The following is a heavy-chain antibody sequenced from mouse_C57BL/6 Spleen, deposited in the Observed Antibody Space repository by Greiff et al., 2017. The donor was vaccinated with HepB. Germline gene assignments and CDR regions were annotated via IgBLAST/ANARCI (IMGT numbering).Heavy chain of an antibody. J-gene: IGHJ4*01. V-gene: IGHV1-53*01. CDR2: INPSNGGT. Sequence: VQLQQPGTELVKPGASVKLSCKASGYTFTSYWMHWVKQRPGQGLEWIGNINPSNGGTNYNEKFKSKATLTVDKSSSTAYMQLSSLTSEDSAVYYCARELRPLYYAMDYWGQGTSVTVSS. D-gene: IGHD3-2*02. CDR3: ARELRPLYYAMDY. CDR1: GYTFTSYW.